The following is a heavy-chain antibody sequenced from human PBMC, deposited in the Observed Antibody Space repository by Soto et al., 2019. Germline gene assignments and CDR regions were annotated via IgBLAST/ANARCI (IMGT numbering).Heavy chain of an antibody. CDR2: ISWNSGSI. J-gene: IGHJ3*02. CDR3: AKDSPLYYYDIWGAFDI. D-gene: IGHD3-22*01. Sequence: EVQLVESGGGLVQPGRSLRLSCAASGFTFDDYAMHWVRQAPGKGLEWVSGISWNSGSIGYADSVKGRFTISRDNAKNSLYLQMTSLRAEDTALYYCAKDSPLYYYDIWGAFDIWGQGTMVTVSS. CDR1: GFTFDDYA. V-gene: IGHV3-9*01.